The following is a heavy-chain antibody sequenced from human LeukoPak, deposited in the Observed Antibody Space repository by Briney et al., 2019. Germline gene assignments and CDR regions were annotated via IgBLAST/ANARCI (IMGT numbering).Heavy chain of an antibody. CDR1: GGSISSYY. V-gene: IGHV4-4*07. CDR2: IYTSGST. J-gene: IGHJ6*03. Sequence: SETLSLTCTVSGGSISSYYWSWIRPPAGKGLEWIGRIYTSGSTNYNPSLKSRVTMSVDTSKNQFSLKLSSVTVADTAVYYCARGAADVDTAMVISWYMDVWGKGTTVTVSS. CDR3: ARGAADVDTAMVISWYMDV. D-gene: IGHD5-18*01.